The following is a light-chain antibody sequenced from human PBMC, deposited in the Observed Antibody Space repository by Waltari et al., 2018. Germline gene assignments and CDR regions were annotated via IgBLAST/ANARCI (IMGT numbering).Light chain of an antibody. CDR3: MQALQTPWT. Sequence: DIVMTQSPLSLPVSPGEPASISCRCSQSPLHSNGYNYLDWYLQKPGQSPQLLIYLGSNRASGVPDRFSGSGSGTDVTLKISRVEAEDVGVYYCMQALQTPWTFGQGTKVEIK. CDR2: LGS. V-gene: IGKV2-28*01. CDR1: QSPLHSNGYNY. J-gene: IGKJ1*01.